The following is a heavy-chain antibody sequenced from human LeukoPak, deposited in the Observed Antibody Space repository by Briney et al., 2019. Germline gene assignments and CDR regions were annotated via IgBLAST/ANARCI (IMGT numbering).Heavy chain of an antibody. CDR3: ARELLRYFDRGYHYYYYMDV. V-gene: IGHV1-69*04. D-gene: IGHD3-9*01. CDR2: IIPILGIA. Sequence: SVKVSCKASGGTFSSYTISWVRQAPGQGLEWMGRIIPILGIANYAQKFQGRVTITADKSTSTAYMELSSLRSEDTAVYYCARELLRYFDRGYHYYYYMDVWGKGTTVTVSS. J-gene: IGHJ6*03. CDR1: GGTFSSYT.